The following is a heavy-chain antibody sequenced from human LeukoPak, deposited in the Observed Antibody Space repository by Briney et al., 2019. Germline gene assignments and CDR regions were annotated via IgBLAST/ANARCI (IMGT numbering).Heavy chain of an antibody. Sequence: ASVTVSCTASGYTFDRYALNWVRQAPGQGLEWMGWINTNTGNPTYAQGLTGRFLFSLDTSVSTTYLQINSLKAEDTAVYYCARVVYSSDRYWYFDLWGRGTLVTVSS. CDR3: ARVVYSSDRYWYFDL. CDR2: INTNTGNP. J-gene: IGHJ2*01. D-gene: IGHD6-19*01. CDR1: GYTFDRYA. V-gene: IGHV7-4-1*02.